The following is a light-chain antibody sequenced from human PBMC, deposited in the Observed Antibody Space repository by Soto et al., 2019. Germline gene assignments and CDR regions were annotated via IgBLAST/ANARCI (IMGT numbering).Light chain of an antibody. V-gene: IGKV3-11*01. CDR2: DAS. CDR1: QSVSRY. J-gene: IGKJ1*01. CDR3: QQRSNWPPWT. Sequence: EIVLTQSPATRSLSPCERATLSCRASQSVSRYLAWYQQKPGQAPRLLLYDASNRATGIPARFSGSGSGTDFTLTISSLEPEAFAVYYCQQRSNWPPWTFGQGTKVDI.